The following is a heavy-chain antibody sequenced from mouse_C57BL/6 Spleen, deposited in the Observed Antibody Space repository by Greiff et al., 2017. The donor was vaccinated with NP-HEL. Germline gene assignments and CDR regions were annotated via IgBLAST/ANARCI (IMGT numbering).Heavy chain of an antibody. D-gene: IGHD1-1*01. CDR2: INPSSGYT. V-gene: IGHV1-7*01. CDR3: AREFTTVKGSFAY. J-gene: IGHJ3*01. CDR1: GYTFTSYW. Sequence: VQLVESGAELAKPGASVKLSCKASGYTFTSYWMHWVKQRPGQGLEWIGYINPSSGYTKYNQKFKDKATLTADKSSSTAYMQLSSLTYEDSAVYYCAREFTTVKGSFAYWGQGTLVTVSA.